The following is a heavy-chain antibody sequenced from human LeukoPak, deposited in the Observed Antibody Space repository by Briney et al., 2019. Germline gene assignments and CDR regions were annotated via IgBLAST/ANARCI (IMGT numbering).Heavy chain of an antibody. D-gene: IGHD6-19*01. CDR2: ISGSAGST. CDR3: AKAKGWLQIFDY. Sequence: GGSLRLSCAASGFTLSSYGMHWVRQAPGKGLEWVSTISGSAGSTYYADSVKGRFTISRDNSKNTLYLQMNSLRAEDTAVYYCAKAKGWLQIFDYWGQGTLVIVSS. V-gene: IGHV3-23*01. J-gene: IGHJ4*02. CDR1: GFTLSSYG.